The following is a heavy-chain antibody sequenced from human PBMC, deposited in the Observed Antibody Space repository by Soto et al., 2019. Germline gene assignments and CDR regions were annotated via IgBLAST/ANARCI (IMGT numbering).Heavy chain of an antibody. CDR3: AKVPLRSSRGMDV. J-gene: IGHJ6*02. D-gene: IGHD2-15*01. CDR2: ISYDGSNK. CDR1: GFTFSSYG. V-gene: IGHV3-30*18. Sequence: GWSLRLSCAASGFTFSSYGMHWVRQAPGKGLEWVAVISYDGSNKYYADSVKGRFTISRDNSKNTLYLQMNSLRAEDTAVYYCAKVPLRSSRGMDVWGQGTTVTVSS.